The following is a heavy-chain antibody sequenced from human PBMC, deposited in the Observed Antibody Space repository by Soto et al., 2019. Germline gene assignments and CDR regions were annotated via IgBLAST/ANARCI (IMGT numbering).Heavy chain of an antibody. CDR1: GGTFSSYT. CDR3: ARDGVYCTNGVCYTPNWFDP. D-gene: IGHD2-8*01. J-gene: IGHJ5*02. Sequence: SVKVSCKASGGTFSSYTISWVRQAPGQGLEWMGRIIPILGIANYAQKFQGRVTITADKSTSTAYMGLSSLRSEDTAVYYCARDGVYCTNGVCYTPNWFDPWGQGTLVTVSS. V-gene: IGHV1-69*04. CDR2: IIPILGIA.